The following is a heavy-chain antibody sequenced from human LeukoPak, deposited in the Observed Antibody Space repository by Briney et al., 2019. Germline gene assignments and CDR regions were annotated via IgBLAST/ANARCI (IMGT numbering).Heavy chain of an antibody. CDR2: IYSGGDT. Sequence: PGGSLRLSCAASGFTVSSDYMSWVRQAPGKGLEWVSIIYSGGDTYYADSVKGRFTISRDNSKNTLYLQMNSLRAEDTAVYYCARPSSGWPLMVSNWGQGTLVTVSS. CDR3: ARPSSGWPLMVSN. D-gene: IGHD6-19*01. J-gene: IGHJ4*02. V-gene: IGHV3-66*02. CDR1: GFTVSSDY.